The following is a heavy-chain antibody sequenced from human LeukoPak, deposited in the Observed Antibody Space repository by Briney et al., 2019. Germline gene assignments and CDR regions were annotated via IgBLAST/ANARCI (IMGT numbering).Heavy chain of an antibody. D-gene: IGHD4-17*01. Sequence: SQTLSLTCAISGDSVSSNSAAWNWIRQSPSRGLQWLGRTYYKSKWYNNYAVSVKSRISTNPDTSKNQFSLQLNSVTPEDTAVYFCARARDYGDISFDYWGQGTLVTVSS. V-gene: IGHV6-1*01. J-gene: IGHJ4*02. CDR1: GDSVSSNSAA. CDR2: TYYKSKWYN. CDR3: ARARDYGDISFDY.